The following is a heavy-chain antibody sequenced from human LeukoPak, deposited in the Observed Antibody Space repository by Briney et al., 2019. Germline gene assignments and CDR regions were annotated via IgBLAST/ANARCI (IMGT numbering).Heavy chain of an antibody. CDR2: ISGSGGST. CDR3: AKTYSSGWYNY. V-gene: IGHV3-23*01. J-gene: IGHJ4*02. D-gene: IGHD6-19*01. CDR1: GFTFSSYG. Sequence: GGTLRLSCAASGFTFSSYGMSWVRQAPGKGLEWVSAISGSGGSTYYADSVKGRFTISRDNSKNTLYLQMNSLRAEDTAVYYCAKTYSSGWYNYWGQGTLVTVSS.